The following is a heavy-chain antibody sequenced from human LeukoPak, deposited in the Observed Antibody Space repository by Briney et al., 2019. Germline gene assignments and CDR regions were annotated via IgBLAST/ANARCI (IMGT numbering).Heavy chain of an antibody. J-gene: IGHJ4*02. CDR2: IKPNSGGT. D-gene: IGHD1-1*01. CDR1: RYTFTDYA. V-gene: IGHV1-2*06. CDR3: ATDYSDTWTGFDY. Sequence: ASVKVSCKASRYTFTDYALYWVGQAPGQGLEWMGRIKPNSGGTNYAQKFQGRVTMTRDMSVSTAYMELSGLRSDDTAVYYCATDYSDTWTGFDYWGQGTLVAVSS.